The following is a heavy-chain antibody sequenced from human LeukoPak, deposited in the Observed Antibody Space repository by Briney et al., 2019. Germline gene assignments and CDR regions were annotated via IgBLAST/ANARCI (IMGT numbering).Heavy chain of an antibody. CDR3: ARAVNTHTYGYHY. J-gene: IGHJ4*02. Sequence: GGSLRLSCAASGFTFSSYNMNWVRQAPGKGLEWVSYISSSTTIYYADSVKGRFTISRDNAKNTLYLQMNSLRDEDTAMYYCARAVNTHTYGYHYWGQGTLVTVFS. CDR2: ISSSTTI. V-gene: IGHV3-48*02. D-gene: IGHD5-18*01. CDR1: GFTFSSYN.